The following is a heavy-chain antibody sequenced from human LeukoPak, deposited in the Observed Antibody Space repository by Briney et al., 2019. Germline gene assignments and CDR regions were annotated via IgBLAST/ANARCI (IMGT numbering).Heavy chain of an antibody. V-gene: IGHV4-34*01. CDR2: INHSGST. J-gene: IGHJ6*03. Sequence: SETLSLTCAVYVGSFSGYYWSWIRQPPGKGLEWIGEINHSGSTNYNSSLKSQVTMSVDTSKNQFSLKLSSVTAADTAVYYCARGYYGSGSHCCHMDVWGKGTTITVS. D-gene: IGHD3-10*01. CDR3: ARGYYGSGSHCCHMDV. CDR1: VGSFSGYY.